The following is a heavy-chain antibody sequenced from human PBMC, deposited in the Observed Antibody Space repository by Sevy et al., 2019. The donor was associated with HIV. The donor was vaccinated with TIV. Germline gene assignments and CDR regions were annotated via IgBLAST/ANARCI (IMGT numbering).Heavy chain of an antibody. CDR1: GYTFTSYG. CDR3: ARGGITILGSLNYYYMDV. Sequence: ASVKVSCKASGYTFTSYGISWVRQAPGQGLEWMGWISAYNGNTNYAQKLQGRVTMTTDTSTSTAYMELRSLRSDDTAVYYCARGGITILGSLNYYYMDVWGKGTTVTVSS. V-gene: IGHV1-18*01. J-gene: IGHJ6*03. CDR2: ISAYNGNT. D-gene: IGHD3-3*01.